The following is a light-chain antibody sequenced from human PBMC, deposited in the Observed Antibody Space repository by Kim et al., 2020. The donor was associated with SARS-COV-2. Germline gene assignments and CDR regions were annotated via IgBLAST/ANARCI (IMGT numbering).Light chain of an antibody. V-gene: IGKV3-20*01. CDR2: DAS. J-gene: IGKJ4*01. CDR1: QSVTNNY. CDR3: QQYHYSAPLT. Sequence: PGERVTLSCSASQSVTNNYFAWYQQIPGQTPRLLIYDASSRATGIPDRFSGSGSGTDFTLTISRLEPEDFAIYYCQQYHYSAPLTFGGGTNVDIK.